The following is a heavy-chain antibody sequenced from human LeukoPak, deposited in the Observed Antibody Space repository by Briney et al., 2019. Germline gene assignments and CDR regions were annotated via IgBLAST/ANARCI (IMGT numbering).Heavy chain of an antibody. Sequence: ASVKVSCKVSGYTLTELSMHWVRQAPGKGLEWMGGFDPEDGETIYAQKFQGRVTMTEDTSTDTVYMELSSLRSEDTAVYYCATVGDSGWFNFDYWGQGTLVTVSS. J-gene: IGHJ4*02. CDR3: ATVGDSGWFNFDY. CDR2: FDPEDGET. CDR1: GYTLTELS. D-gene: IGHD6-19*01. V-gene: IGHV1-24*01.